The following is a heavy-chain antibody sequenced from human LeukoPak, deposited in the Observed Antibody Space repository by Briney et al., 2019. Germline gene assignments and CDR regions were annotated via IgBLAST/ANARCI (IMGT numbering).Heavy chain of an antibody. Sequence: ASVKVSCKASGYTFTGYYMHWVRQAPGQGLEWMGWINPNSGGTNYAQKFQGWVTMTRDTSISTAYMELSSLRSEDTAVYYCARGITGGPPLVPLFGFDPWGQGTLVTVSS. V-gene: IGHV1-2*04. CDR3: ARGITGGPPLVPLFGFDP. D-gene: IGHD3-10*02. J-gene: IGHJ5*02. CDR1: GYTFTGYY. CDR2: INPNSGGT.